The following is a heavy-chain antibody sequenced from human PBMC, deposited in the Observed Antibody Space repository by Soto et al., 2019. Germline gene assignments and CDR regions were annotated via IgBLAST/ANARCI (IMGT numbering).Heavy chain of an antibody. V-gene: IGHV4-30-2*01. CDR3: ARGIAAADWFDP. D-gene: IGHD6-13*01. Sequence: SETLSLTCAVSGGSISSGGYSWSWIRQPPGKGLEWIGYIYHSGSTYYNPSLKSRVTISVDRSKNQFSLKLSPVTAADTAVYYCARGIAAADWFDPWGQGTLVTVSS. J-gene: IGHJ5*02. CDR1: GGSISSGGYS. CDR2: IYHSGST.